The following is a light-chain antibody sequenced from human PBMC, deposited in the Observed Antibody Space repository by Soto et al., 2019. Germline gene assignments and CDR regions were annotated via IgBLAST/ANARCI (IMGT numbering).Light chain of an antibody. CDR2: RAS. CDR1: QAISDY. J-gene: IGKJ3*01. V-gene: IGKV1-33*01. CDR3: QQYDNPPQFT. Sequence: DIQLTQSPSSLSASIGDRVTITCQASQAISDYLNWYQHRPGKAPKLLIYRASELQTGVPSRFSGSGSGTHFTITITSLQTEDIGTYYCQQYDNPPQFTFGPGTTVDIK.